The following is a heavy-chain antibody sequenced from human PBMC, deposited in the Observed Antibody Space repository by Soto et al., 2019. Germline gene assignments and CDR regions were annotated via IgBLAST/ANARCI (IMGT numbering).Heavy chain of an antibody. Sequence: QVQLQQWGAGLLKPSETLFLTCAVSGGSFSAYYWSWIRQPPGKGLEWIGEINHSGNTNYNPSLNRRATISIDTSRKQFSLKLISMTAADTAVYYCARGLGQWLVLGYFDYWGQGTLFTVSS. D-gene: IGHD6-19*01. CDR1: GGSFSAYY. CDR3: ARGLGQWLVLGYFDY. J-gene: IGHJ4*02. V-gene: IGHV4-34*01. CDR2: INHSGNT.